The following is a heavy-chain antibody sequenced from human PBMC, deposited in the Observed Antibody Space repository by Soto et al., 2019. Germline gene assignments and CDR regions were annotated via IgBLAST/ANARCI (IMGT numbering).Heavy chain of an antibody. CDR3: ARYSSGWYGEYYYYGMDV. D-gene: IGHD6-19*01. J-gene: IGHJ6*02. V-gene: IGHV4-59*01. CDR1: GGSISSYY. Sequence: TCTVSGGSISSYYWSWIRQPPGKGLEWIGYIYYSGSTNYNPSLKSRVTISVDTSKNQFSLKLSSVTAADTAVYYCARYSSGWYGEYYYYGMDVWGQGTTVTVSS. CDR2: IYYSGST.